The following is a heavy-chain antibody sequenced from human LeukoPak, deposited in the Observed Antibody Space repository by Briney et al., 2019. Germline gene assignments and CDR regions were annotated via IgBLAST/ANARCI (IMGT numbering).Heavy chain of an antibody. D-gene: IGHD3-22*01. CDR3: ARNYGSSGYTTFGY. Sequence: SSETLSLTCTVSGGSISSYYWSWIRQPPGKGLEWIGYIYYSGSTNYNPSLKSRVTISVDTSKNQFSLKLSSVTAADTAVYYCARNYGSSGYTTFGYWGQGTLVTVSS. CDR1: GGSISSYY. V-gene: IGHV4-59*01. CDR2: IYYSGST. J-gene: IGHJ4*02.